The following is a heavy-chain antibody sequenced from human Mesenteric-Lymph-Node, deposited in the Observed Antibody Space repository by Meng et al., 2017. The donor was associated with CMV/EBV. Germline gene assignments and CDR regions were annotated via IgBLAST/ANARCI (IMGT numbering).Heavy chain of an antibody. CDR2: VHNSGTT. Sequence: HREVPGQGPGTPSETRSPSFSVSGSSISNSTYYWTWIRQPPGKGLEWIGSVHNSGTTYYNPSLKGRLTISVDTSANLFSLRLTTVTAADTATYYCARRGNYDSDYSEYWGQGTLVTVSS. CDR3: ARRGNYDSDYSEY. CDR1: GSSISNSTYY. V-gene: IGHV4-39*01. D-gene: IGHD3-22*01. J-gene: IGHJ4*02.